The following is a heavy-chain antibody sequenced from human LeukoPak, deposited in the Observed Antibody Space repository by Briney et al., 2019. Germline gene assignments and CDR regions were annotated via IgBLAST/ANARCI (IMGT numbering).Heavy chain of an antibody. CDR1: GFTFSSYS. CDR2: ISSSSGTI. CDR3: ARASFQRWLQLGGD. D-gene: IGHD5-24*01. V-gene: IGHV3-48*02. J-gene: IGHJ4*02. Sequence: PGGSLRLSCAASGFTFSSYSMNWVRQAPGKGLEWVSYISSSSGTIYCADSVKGRFTISRDNAKNSLYLQMNSLRDEDTAVYYCARASFQRWLQLGGDWGQGTLVTVSS.